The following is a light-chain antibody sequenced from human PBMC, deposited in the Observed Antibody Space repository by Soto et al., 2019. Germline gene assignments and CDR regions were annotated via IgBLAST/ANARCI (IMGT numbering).Light chain of an antibody. CDR2: AAS. Sequence: EILMTQSPATLSVSPGESATLSCRASQSVRSNLAWYQQKPRQAPRLVIYAASTRATGIPDTFSGSVSGTEFTPTISSLQSEDFAVYYCQQYNEWPPFTCGQGTRLEIK. J-gene: IGKJ5*01. CDR1: QSVRSN. V-gene: IGKV3-15*01. CDR3: QQYNEWPPFT.